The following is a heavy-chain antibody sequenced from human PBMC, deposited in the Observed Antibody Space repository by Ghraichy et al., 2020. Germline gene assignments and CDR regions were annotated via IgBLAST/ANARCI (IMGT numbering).Heavy chain of an antibody. CDR3: ARGLSKVGSTRFYFDL. Sequence: SETLSLTCTVSGVSIGSSGYFWSWIRQPAGKGLEWIGRVYTTGTTDYNPSLKSRVTILVDTSSNQFSLNLDSVTAADTGVYYCARGLSKVGSTRFYFDLWGQGSLVTVSS. CDR2: VYTTGTT. CDR1: GVSIGSSGYF. J-gene: IGHJ4*02. V-gene: IGHV4-61*02. D-gene: IGHD2-2*01.